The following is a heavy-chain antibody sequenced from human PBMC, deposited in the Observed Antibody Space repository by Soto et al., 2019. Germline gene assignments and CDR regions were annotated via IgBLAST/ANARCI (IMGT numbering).Heavy chain of an antibody. D-gene: IGHD2-15*01. Sequence: GGSLRLSCAASGFTFSSYGMHWVRQAPGKGLEWVAVIWYDGSNKYYADSVKGRFTISRDNSKNTLYLQMNSLRAEDTAVYYCARGGYCSGGSCQDYYYGMDVWGQGTTVTVSS. V-gene: IGHV3-33*01. CDR3: ARGGYCSGGSCQDYYYGMDV. CDR2: IWYDGSNK. CDR1: GFTFSSYG. J-gene: IGHJ6*02.